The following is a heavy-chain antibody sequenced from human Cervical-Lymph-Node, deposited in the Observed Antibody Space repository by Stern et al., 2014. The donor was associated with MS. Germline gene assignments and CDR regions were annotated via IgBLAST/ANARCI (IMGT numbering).Heavy chain of an antibody. CDR1: GLTFSDYY. J-gene: IGHJ4*02. V-gene: IGHV3-11*01. CDR2: SSNSGNTI. Sequence: VQLVESGGGLVKPGGSLRLSCAASGLTFSDYYMSWIRQAPGQGLEWVSYSSNSGNTIYYADSVKGRFTIARDNAKNSVYLQMNSLRAEDTAIYYCAGAPRWRNFDYWGQGTVVSVSS. D-gene: IGHD3-3*01. CDR3: AGAPRWRNFDY.